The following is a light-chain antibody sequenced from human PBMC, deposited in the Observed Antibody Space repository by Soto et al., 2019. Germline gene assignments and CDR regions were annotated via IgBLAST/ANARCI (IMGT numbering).Light chain of an antibody. CDR2: DVS. CDR1: RTDVGDSNY. J-gene: IGLJ1*01. V-gene: IGLV2-14*01. CDR3: CSYTLSSTYV. Sequence: QSALTQPASVSGSPGQSITISCTGTRTDVGDSNYVSWYQQHPGKAPKVIIYDVSNRPSGVSNRFSGSKSGNTASLTISGLKPEDEADYYGCSYTLSSTYVFGIGTKLTVL.